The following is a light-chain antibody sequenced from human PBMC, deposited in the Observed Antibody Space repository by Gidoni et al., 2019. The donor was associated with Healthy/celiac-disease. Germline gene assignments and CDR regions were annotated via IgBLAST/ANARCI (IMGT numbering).Light chain of an antibody. V-gene: IGKV3-20*01. Sequence: SPGTLSLSPGERATLSCRASQSVSSSYLAWYQQKPGQAPRLLIYGASSRATGIPDRFSGSGSGTDFTLTISRLEPEDFAVYYCQQYGSSPHTFXXXTKLEIK. CDR2: GAS. J-gene: IGKJ2*01. CDR1: QSVSSSY. CDR3: QQYGSSPHT.